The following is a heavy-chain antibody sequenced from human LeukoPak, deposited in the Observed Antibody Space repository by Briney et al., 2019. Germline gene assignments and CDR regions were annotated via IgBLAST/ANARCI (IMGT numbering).Heavy chain of an antibody. CDR3: AKVPVWQQLVDY. V-gene: IGHV3-23*01. Sequence: GGSLRLSCAASGFTFSSYSMSWVRQAPGKGLEWVSGITVTGDTYYADSLKGRFTIPRDNSRNTLYLQMNSLRADDTAVYYCAKVPVWQQLVDYWGQGTLVTVSS. D-gene: IGHD6-13*01. CDR2: ITVTGDT. J-gene: IGHJ4*02. CDR1: GFTFSSYS.